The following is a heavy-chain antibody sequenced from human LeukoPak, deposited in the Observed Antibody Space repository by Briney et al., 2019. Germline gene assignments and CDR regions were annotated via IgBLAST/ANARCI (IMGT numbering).Heavy chain of an antibody. Sequence: PGGSLRLSSAASGFTFSSYSMNWVRQAPGKGLEWVSSISSSSSYIYYADSVKGRFTISRDNAKNSLYLQMNSLRAEDTAVYYCARVSSSSWTRCDWFDPWGQGTLVTVSS. D-gene: IGHD6-13*01. CDR1: GFTFSSYS. CDR2: ISSSSSYI. V-gene: IGHV3-21*01. CDR3: ARVSSSSWTRCDWFDP. J-gene: IGHJ5*02.